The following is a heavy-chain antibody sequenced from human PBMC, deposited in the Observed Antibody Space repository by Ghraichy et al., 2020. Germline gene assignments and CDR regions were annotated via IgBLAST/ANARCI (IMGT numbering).Heavy chain of an antibody. J-gene: IGHJ6*03. CDR1: GFTFSSYS. V-gene: IGHV3-21*01. CDR2: ISRSRTYI. CDR3: ARDLIAETTNLYYYMDV. Sequence: LSLTCEASGFTFSSYSMNWVRQAPGKGLEWVSSISRSRTYIYYADSVKGRFTISRDNAKNSLYLQMNSLRAEDTAVYYCARDLIAETTNLYYYMDVWGKGTTVTVSS. D-gene: IGHD1-7*01.